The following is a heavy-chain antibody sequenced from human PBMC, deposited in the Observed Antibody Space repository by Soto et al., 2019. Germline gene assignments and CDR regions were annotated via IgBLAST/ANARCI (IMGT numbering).Heavy chain of an antibody. CDR2: IYYSGST. D-gene: IGHD3-10*01. J-gene: IGHJ6*02. CDR1: GGSISSGGYY. CDR3: ARDLRFRGFYGMDV. Sequence: QVQLQESGPGLVKPSQTLSLTCTVSGGSISSGGYYWSWIRQHPGKGLEWIGYIYYSGSTYYNPSFKSRVTISVDPSTTQFSLKLSSVTAADTAVYYCARDLRFRGFYGMDVWGQGTTVTVSS. V-gene: IGHV4-31*03.